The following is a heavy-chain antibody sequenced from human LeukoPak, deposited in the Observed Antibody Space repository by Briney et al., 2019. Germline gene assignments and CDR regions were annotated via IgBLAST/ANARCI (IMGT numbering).Heavy chain of an antibody. D-gene: IGHD3-10*01. Sequence: PSETLSLTCAVSGYSLNSGYYWGWIRQPPGKGLEWIGSIYHSGSTYYNPSLKSRVTISVDTSKNRFSLKLSSVTAADTAVYYCARDQGYYGSGSVFDYWGQGTLVTVSS. J-gene: IGHJ4*02. CDR3: ARDQGYYGSGSVFDY. CDR2: IYHSGST. CDR1: GYSLNSGYY. V-gene: IGHV4-38-2*02.